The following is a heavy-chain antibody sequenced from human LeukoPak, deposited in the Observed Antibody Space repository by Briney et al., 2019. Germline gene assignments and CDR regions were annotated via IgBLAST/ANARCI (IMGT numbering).Heavy chain of an antibody. V-gene: IGHV1-18*01. CDR1: GYTFTSYG. CDR2: ISTYNGNT. CDR3: ARDLLYCSGGSCPFDY. D-gene: IGHD2-15*01. J-gene: IGHJ4*02. Sequence: GASVKVSCKDSGYTFTSYGISWVRQAPGQGLEWMGWISTYNGNTNYAQKLQGRVTMTTNTSTSTAYMELRSLRSDGTAVYYCARDLLYCSGGSCPFDYWGQGTLVTVSS.